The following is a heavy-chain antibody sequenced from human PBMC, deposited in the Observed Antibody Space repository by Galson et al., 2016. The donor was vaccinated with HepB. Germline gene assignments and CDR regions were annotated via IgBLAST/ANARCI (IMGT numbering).Heavy chain of an antibody. D-gene: IGHD2/OR15-2a*01. Sequence: SVKVSCKASGYTFTSYGISWVRQAPGQGLEWMGWISAYDGPNYAQKFRGRVTITTDTSTSMAYMELRSLRSDDTAVYYCARDLVHCDTTTCYEGCFDYWGQGTLDTVS. CDR1: GYTFTSYG. J-gene: IGHJ4*02. V-gene: IGHV1-18*01. CDR2: ISAYDGP. CDR3: ARDLVHCDTTTCYEGCFDY.